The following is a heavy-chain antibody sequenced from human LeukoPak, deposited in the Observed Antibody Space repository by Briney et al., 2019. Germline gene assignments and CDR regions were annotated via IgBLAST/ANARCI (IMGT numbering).Heavy chain of an antibody. CDR3: VRAMVRGVQGP. Sequence: ASVKVSCKASGYTFTSYDINWVRQATGQGLEWMGWMNPNRGNTGYAQKFQGRVTMTRDTSISTAYMELSSLKSDDTAVYYCVRAMVRGVQGPWGQGTLVTVSS. CDR2: MNPNRGNT. V-gene: IGHV1-8*01. CDR1: GYTFTSYD. J-gene: IGHJ5*02. D-gene: IGHD3-10*01.